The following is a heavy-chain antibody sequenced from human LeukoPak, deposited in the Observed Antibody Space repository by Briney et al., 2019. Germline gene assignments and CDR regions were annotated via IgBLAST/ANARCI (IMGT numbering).Heavy chain of an antibody. Sequence: PGGSLRLSCAASGFTFSSYSMNWVRQAPGKGLEWVSSISSSSSYIYYADSVKGRFTISRDNAKNSPYLQMNSLRAEDTAVYYCARALPSPLYSGSYADAFDIWGQGTMVTVSS. CDR3: ARALPSPLYSGSYADAFDI. J-gene: IGHJ3*02. CDR1: GFTFSSYS. V-gene: IGHV3-21*01. CDR2: ISSSSSYI. D-gene: IGHD1-26*01.